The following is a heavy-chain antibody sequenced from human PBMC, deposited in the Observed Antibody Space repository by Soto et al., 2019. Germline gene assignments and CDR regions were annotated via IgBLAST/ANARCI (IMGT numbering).Heavy chain of an antibody. V-gene: IGHV4-4*02. J-gene: IGHJ3*02. CDR1: GGSVSSSNW. CDR3: ARVPGVVVSADDAFDI. Sequence: QVQLQESGPGLMKPSGTLSLTCAVSGGSVSSSNWWSWVRQSPGKGLEWMGEIYHSGSAHYNPSLKSRATISLDKSKNQFSLRLTSVTAADTAVYYCARVPGVVVSADDAFDIWGPGTRVIVSS. CDR2: IYHSGSA. D-gene: IGHD2-21*02.